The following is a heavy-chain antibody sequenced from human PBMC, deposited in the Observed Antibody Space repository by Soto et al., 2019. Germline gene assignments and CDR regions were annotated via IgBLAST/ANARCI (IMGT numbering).Heavy chain of an antibody. V-gene: IGHV4-61*01. CDR2: IYYSGST. D-gene: IGHD6-19*01. J-gene: IGHJ6*02. CDR1: GGSVSSGSYY. Sequence: QVQLQESGPGLVKPSETLSLTCTVSGGSVSSGSYYWSWIRQPPGKGLEWIGNIYYSGSTNYNPSLTSRVTISVDTSKNQVSLKLSSVTAADTAVYYCARGIEGWYQGRYYYGMDVWGQGTTVTVSS. CDR3: ARGIEGWYQGRYYYGMDV.